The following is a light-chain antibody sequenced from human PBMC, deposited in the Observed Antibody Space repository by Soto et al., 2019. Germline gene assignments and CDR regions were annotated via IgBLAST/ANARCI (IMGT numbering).Light chain of an antibody. J-gene: IGLJ1*01. Sequence: QSVLTQPPSASGTPGQRVTISCSGSSSNIGSNHVYWYQHLPGRAPKLLIYRNNQRPSGVPDRFSGPKSGTSASLAISGLRSEDEADYYCAAWDASLSGHVFGTGTKV. V-gene: IGLV1-47*01. CDR2: RNN. CDR1: SSNIGSNH. CDR3: AAWDASLSGHV.